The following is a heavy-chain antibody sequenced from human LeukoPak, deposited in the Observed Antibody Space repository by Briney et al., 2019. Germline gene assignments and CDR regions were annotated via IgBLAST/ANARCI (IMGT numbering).Heavy chain of an antibody. V-gene: IGHV3-74*01. D-gene: IGHD3-10*01. CDR2: INSDGSSR. CDR1: GFTFSNYW. CDR3: TLPWGSGSYYDY. J-gene: IGHJ4*02. Sequence: GGSLRLSCAASGFTFSNYWMSWVRQAPGKGLVWVSRINSDGSSRHYADSVKGRFTISRDNAKNTLHLQMTSLRAEDTAVYYCTLPWGSGSYYDYWGQGTLVTVSS.